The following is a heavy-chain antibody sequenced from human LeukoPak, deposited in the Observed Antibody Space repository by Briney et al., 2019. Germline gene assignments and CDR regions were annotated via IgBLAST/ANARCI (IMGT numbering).Heavy chain of an antibody. CDR3: ARDHYYGSGSFFLAHAFDY. Sequence: GGSLRLSCAASGFTFSSYSMNWVRQAPGKGLEWVSYISSSSSTIYYADSVKGRFTISRDNAKNSLYLQMNSLRAEDTAVYYCARDHYYGSGSFFLAHAFDYWGQGTLVTVSS. J-gene: IGHJ4*02. CDR2: ISSSSSTI. CDR1: GFTFSSYS. V-gene: IGHV3-48*01. D-gene: IGHD3-10*01.